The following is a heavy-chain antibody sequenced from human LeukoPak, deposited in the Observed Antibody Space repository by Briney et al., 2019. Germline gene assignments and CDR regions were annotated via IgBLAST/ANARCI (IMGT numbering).Heavy chain of an antibody. CDR3: ARAPPLPLGPFTLTGAFDV. CDR2: INPNSGGT. Sequence: ASVKVSCKASGFTFTDYYILWVRQAPGQGLEWMGWINPNSGGTKFAQKFQGRVTMTRDTSISTAYMELRSLESDDTAVYYCARAPPLPLGPFTLTGAFDVWGRGTMVTVSS. V-gene: IGHV1-2*02. D-gene: IGHD3/OR15-3a*01. J-gene: IGHJ3*01. CDR1: GFTFTDYY.